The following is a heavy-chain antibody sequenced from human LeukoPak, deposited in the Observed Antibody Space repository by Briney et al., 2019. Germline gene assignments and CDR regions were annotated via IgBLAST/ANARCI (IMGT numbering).Heavy chain of an antibody. Sequence: PGGSLRLSCAASGFTFSSYGMHWVRQAPGKGLEWVAVIWYDGSNKYYADSVKGRFAISRDNSKNTLYLEMNSLRVEDTAVYYCARAMYSSGRTLDYWGQGTLVTVSS. J-gene: IGHJ4*02. V-gene: IGHV3-33*01. CDR2: IWYDGSNK. D-gene: IGHD6-19*01. CDR3: ARAMYSSGRTLDY. CDR1: GFTFSSYG.